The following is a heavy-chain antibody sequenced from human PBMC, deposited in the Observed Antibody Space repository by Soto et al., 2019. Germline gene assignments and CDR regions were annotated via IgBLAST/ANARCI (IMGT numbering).Heavy chain of an antibody. CDR2: MNPNSGNT. J-gene: IGHJ5*02. V-gene: IGHV1-8*01. Sequence: GASVKVSCKASGYTFASHDINWVRQAPGQGLEWMGWMNPNSGNTGYAQKFQGRVTMTRDNSIRTAYMELSSLRSEDTAVYYCAREAISTPFIDRLDPWGQGTLVTVSS. D-gene: IGHD2-2*01. CDR3: AREAISTPFIDRLDP. CDR1: GYTFASHD.